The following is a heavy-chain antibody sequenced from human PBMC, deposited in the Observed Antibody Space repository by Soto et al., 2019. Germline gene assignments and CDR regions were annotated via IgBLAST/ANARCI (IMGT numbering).Heavy chain of an antibody. D-gene: IGHD1-26*01. Sequence: ASVKVSCKASGYTFTGYYMHWVRQAPGQGLEWMGWINPNSGGTNYAQKIQGWVTMTRDTSISTAYMELSRLRSDDTAVYYCAGSMGEVGAFDIWGQGTMVTVSS. J-gene: IGHJ3*02. CDR1: GYTFTGYY. CDR3: AGSMGEVGAFDI. V-gene: IGHV1-2*04. CDR2: INPNSGGT.